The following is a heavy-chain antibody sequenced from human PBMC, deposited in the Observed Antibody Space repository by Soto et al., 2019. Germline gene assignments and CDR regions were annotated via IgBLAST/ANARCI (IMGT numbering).Heavy chain of an antibody. J-gene: IGHJ6*03. V-gene: IGHV3-23*01. Sequence: EVQLLESGGGLVQPGGSLRVSCAASGFTFTSYVMNWVRQAPGRGLEWVSSISGSGGSPYYADSVKGRFTISRDNSKNTLYLQMNSLRAEDTAVYSCAKQGRVGTYFYYSYMDVWGKGTTVTVSS. D-gene: IGHD1-26*01. CDR2: ISGSGGSP. CDR3: AKQGRVGTYFYYSYMDV. CDR1: GFTFTSYV.